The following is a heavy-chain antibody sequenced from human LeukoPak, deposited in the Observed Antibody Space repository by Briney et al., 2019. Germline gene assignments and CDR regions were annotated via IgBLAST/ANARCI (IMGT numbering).Heavy chain of an antibody. D-gene: IGHD3-9*01. J-gene: IGHJ5*02. CDR2: IYYTGST. CDR3: ARMPDILTGLDP. V-gene: IGHV4-59*01. Sequence: SETLSLTCTVSGGSMNTYYWSWVRQPPGKGLEWIAYIYYTGSTNYNPSLKSRVTISVDTSKNQFSLKLTSVTTADTAVYYCARMPDILTGLDPWGQGTLVTVSS. CDR1: GGSMNTYY.